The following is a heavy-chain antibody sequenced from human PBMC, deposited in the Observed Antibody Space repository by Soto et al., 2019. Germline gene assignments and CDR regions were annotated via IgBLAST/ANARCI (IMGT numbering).Heavy chain of an antibody. V-gene: IGHV3-48*03. Sequence: GGSLRLSCAASGFTFSSYEMNWVRQAPGKGLEWVSYISHSGSTTSYADSVMGRFTISRDNSKNTLSLQMNSLTAEDTAVYFCAKRRGAGGHFDYWGQGALVTVSS. CDR2: ISHSGSTT. J-gene: IGHJ4*02. D-gene: IGHD2-15*01. CDR1: GFTFSSYE. CDR3: AKRRGAGGHFDY.